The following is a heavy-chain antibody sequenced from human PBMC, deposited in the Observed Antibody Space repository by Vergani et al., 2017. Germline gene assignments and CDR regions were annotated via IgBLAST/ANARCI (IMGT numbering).Heavy chain of an antibody. D-gene: IGHD3-3*01. CDR2: IKSKTDGGTT. CDR3: ARGDDFWSGSQFDY. Sequence: EVQLLESGGGLVKPGGSLRLSCAASGFTFSNAWMSWVRQAPGKGLEWVGRIKSKTDGGTTDYAAPVKGRFTISRDNSKNTLYLQMNSLRAEDTAVYYCARGDDFWSGSQFDYWGQGTLVTVSS. J-gene: IGHJ4*02. V-gene: IGHV3-15*01. CDR1: GFTFSNAW.